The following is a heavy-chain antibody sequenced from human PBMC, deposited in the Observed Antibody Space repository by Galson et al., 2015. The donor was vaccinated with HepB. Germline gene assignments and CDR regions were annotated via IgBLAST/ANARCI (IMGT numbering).Heavy chain of an antibody. CDR2: IIPILGIA. Sequence: SVKVSCKASGGTFSSYAISWVRQAPGQGLEWMGRIIPILGIANYAQKFQGRVTITADKSTSTAYVELSSLRSEDTAVYYCARDLTDTAMVTFDYWGQGTLVTVSS. D-gene: IGHD5-18*01. CDR1: GGTFSSYA. J-gene: IGHJ4*02. V-gene: IGHV1-69*04. CDR3: ARDLTDTAMVTFDY.